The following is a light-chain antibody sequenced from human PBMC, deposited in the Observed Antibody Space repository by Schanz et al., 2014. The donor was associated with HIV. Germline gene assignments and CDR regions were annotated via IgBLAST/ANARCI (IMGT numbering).Light chain of an antibody. J-gene: IGKJ1*01. CDR2: GAS. Sequence: EIVLTQSPATLSLSPGERATLSCRASQSVRSSYLAWYQQKPGQAPRLLIYGASRRAFGVPDRFSGSGSGTEFTLTISSLQPDDVATYFCQKYNSVPWPFGPGTKVEI. V-gene: IGKV3-20*01. CDR3: QKYNSVPWP. CDR1: QSVRSSY.